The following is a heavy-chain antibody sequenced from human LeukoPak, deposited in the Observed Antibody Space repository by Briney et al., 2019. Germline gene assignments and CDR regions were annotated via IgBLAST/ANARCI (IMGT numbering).Heavy chain of an antibody. D-gene: IGHD5-18*01. CDR3: ARRKAMVERFDY. CDR2: IYYSGST. CDR1: GGSISSSSYY. V-gene: IGHV4-39*01. Sequence: SETLSLTCTVSGGSISSSSYYWGWIRQPPGKGLEWIGSIYYSGSTYYNPSLKSRVTISVDTSKNQFSLKLSSVTAADTTVYYCARRKAMVERFDYWGQGTLVTVSS. J-gene: IGHJ4*02.